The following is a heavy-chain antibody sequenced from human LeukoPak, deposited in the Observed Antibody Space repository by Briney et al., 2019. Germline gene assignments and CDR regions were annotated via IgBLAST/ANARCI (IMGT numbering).Heavy chain of an antibody. CDR2: VSGSGSST. CDR1: GFTFTNYA. J-gene: IGHJ4*02. Sequence: GGSLRLSCAASGFTFTNYAMSWVRQAPGEGLEWVSVVSGSGSSTYNAGSVKGRFTISRDISNNTLYLQMNSLRADDTAVYYCAKGTTYYYDRTGYSFDYWGQGTLVTVSS. CDR3: AKGTTYYYDRTGYSFDY. D-gene: IGHD3-22*01. V-gene: IGHV3-23*01.